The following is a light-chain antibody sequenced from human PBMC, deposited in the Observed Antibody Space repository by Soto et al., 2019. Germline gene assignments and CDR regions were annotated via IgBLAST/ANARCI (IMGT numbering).Light chain of an antibody. CDR1: QSISSY. Sequence: DIQMTQSPSSLSASVGDRVTITCRASQSISSYLNWYQQKPGKAPKLLIYAASSLQSGVPSRFSGSGSGTDFTLTISSLQPEDFSTYYCQQSYSTPFIFGPRTKVDIK. J-gene: IGKJ3*01. CDR2: AAS. CDR3: QQSYSTPFI. V-gene: IGKV1-39*01.